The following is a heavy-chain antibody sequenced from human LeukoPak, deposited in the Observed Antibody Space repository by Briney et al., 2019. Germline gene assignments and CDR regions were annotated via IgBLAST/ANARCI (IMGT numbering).Heavy chain of an antibody. CDR1: GYTLTELS. CDR3: ARPITMVRGVINPPIGY. J-gene: IGHJ4*02. V-gene: IGHV1-3*01. CDR2: INAGNGNT. D-gene: IGHD3-10*01. Sequence: ASVKVSCKVSGYTLTELSMHWVRQAPGQRLEWMGWINAGNGNTKYSQKFQGRVTITRDTSASTAYMELSSLRSEDTAVYYCARPITMVRGVINPPIGYWGQGTLVTVSS.